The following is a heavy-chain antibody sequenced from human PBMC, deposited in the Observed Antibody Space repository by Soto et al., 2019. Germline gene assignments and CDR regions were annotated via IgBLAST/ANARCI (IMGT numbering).Heavy chain of an antibody. CDR1: GFTFSSYA. CDR3: ARDRTAVAGYYYYYYYGMDV. Sequence: GGSLRLSCAASGFTFSSYAMHWVRQAPGKGLEWVAVISYDGSNKYYADSVKGRFTISRDNSKNTLYLQMNSLRAEDTAVYYCARDRTAVAGYYYYYYYGMDVWGQGTTVTVSS. V-gene: IGHV3-30-3*01. CDR2: ISYDGSNK. J-gene: IGHJ6*02. D-gene: IGHD6-19*01.